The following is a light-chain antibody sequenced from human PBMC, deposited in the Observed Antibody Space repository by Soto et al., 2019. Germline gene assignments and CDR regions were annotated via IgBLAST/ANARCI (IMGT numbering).Light chain of an antibody. CDR3: TQALKTWT. CDR1: QSLLHRNGYNY. V-gene: IGKV2-28*01. CDR2: LGS. J-gene: IGKJ1*01. Sequence: DIVMTQSPLSLPVTPGEPAYISCRSSQSLLHRNGYNYVDWYVQKPGQSPQLLIFLGSNRASGVPDRFSGSGSGTDFTLKISRVEAEDVGVYYCTQALKTWTFGQGTKVEIK.